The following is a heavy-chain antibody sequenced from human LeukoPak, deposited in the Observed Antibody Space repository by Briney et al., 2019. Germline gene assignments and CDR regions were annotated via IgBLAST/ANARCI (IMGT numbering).Heavy chain of an antibody. J-gene: IGHJ4*02. CDR3: ASEEQLSRVR. CDR1: GGSFSGYY. V-gene: IGHV4-34*01. D-gene: IGHD1/OR15-1a*01. Sequence: PSETLSLTCAVYGGSFSGYYWSWIRQPPGKGLEWIGEINHSGSTNYNPSLKSRVTISVDTSKNQFSLKLSSVTAADTAVYYCASEEQLSRVRWGQGTLVTVSS. CDR2: INHSGST.